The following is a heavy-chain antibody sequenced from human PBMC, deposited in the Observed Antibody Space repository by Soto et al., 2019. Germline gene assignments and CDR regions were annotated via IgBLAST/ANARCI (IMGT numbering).Heavy chain of an antibody. Sequence: ASVKVSCKASGYTFTSYDINWVRQATGQGLEWMGWMNSNSGNTGYAQKFQGRVTMTRNTSISTAYMELSSLRSEDTAVYYCARVGTGAAWYQWFGPWGQGALVTVSS. CDR3: ARVGTGAAWYQWFGP. CDR1: GYTFTSYD. D-gene: IGHD6-13*01. V-gene: IGHV1-8*01. J-gene: IGHJ5*02. CDR2: MNSNSGNT.